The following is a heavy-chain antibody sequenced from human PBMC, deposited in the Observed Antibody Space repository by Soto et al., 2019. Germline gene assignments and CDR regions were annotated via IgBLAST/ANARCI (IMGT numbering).Heavy chain of an antibody. CDR3: ARVPTGKYGVWNY. D-gene: IGHD2-8*01. V-gene: IGHV3-30*03. CDR1: GFTFSSYG. J-gene: IGHJ4*02. CDR2: ISYDGSNK. Sequence: PGGSLRLSCAASGFTFSSYGMHWVSKAPGKGLEWVAVISYDGSNKYYADSVKGRFTISRDNAKNTLYLQMNSLRGDDTAVYYCARVPTGKYGVWNYWGQGTLVTVSS.